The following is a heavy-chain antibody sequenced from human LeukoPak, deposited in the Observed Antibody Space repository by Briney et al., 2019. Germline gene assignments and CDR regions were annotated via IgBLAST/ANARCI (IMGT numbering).Heavy chain of an antibody. V-gene: IGHV3-48*01. J-gene: IGHJ4*02. Sequence: GGSLRLSCAASGFTFSSYSMNWVRQAPGKGLEWVSYISSSSSTIYYADSVMGRFTISRDNAKDSLYLQMNSLRAEDTAVYYRARGSCSGGNCYAPGYWGQGTLVTVSS. CDR1: GFTFSSYS. D-gene: IGHD2-15*01. CDR3: ARGSCSGGNCYAPGY. CDR2: ISSSSSTI.